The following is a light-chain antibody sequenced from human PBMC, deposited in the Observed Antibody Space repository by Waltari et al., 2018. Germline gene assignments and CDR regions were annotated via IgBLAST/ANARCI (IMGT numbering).Light chain of an antibody. Sequence: DIQMTQSPSTLSASVGDPVPIACRASQSVNRWLAWYQQKPGKAPKILIYEASSLKGGVPSRFSGSGSGTEFNLTISSLQPDDFATYYCQHYNSYPWTFGPGTKVEIK. V-gene: IGKV1-5*03. CDR2: EAS. CDR1: QSVNRW. J-gene: IGKJ1*01. CDR3: QHYNSYPWT.